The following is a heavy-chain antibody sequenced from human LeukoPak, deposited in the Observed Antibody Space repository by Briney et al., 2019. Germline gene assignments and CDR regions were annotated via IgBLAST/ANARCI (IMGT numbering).Heavy chain of an antibody. CDR3: ARDGGTDSYYWYFDL. CDR2: INNGGNLK. V-gene: IGHV3-74*03. D-gene: IGHD3-16*01. J-gene: IGHJ2*01. Sequence: GSLRLSCAASGFTLSHYWMIHGVRQVPGKGLQWVSRINNGGNLKTDGRARGYADSQQDRFTISTDNAKTTLYLQMNSLRAEDAAVYDCARDGGTDSYYWYFDLWGRGTQVTVSS. CDR1: GFTLSHYW.